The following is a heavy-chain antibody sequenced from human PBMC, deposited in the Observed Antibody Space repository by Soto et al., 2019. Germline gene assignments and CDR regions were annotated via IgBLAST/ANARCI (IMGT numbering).Heavy chain of an antibody. D-gene: IGHD3-10*01. Sequence: GASVKVSCKASGYTFTGYYMHWVRQAPGQGLEWMGWINPNSGGTNYAQKFQGWVTMTRDTSVSTAYMELSRLRSDDTAVYYCARSHPPHYGSGSFPPAIDYWGQGTLVTVSS. J-gene: IGHJ4*02. CDR3: ARSHPPHYGSGSFPPAIDY. CDR1: GYTFTGYY. CDR2: INPNSGGT. V-gene: IGHV1-2*04.